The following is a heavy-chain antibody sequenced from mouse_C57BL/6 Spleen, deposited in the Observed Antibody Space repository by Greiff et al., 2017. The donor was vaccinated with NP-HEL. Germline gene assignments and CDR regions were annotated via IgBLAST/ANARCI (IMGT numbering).Heavy chain of an antibody. J-gene: IGHJ3*01. Sequence: EVHLVESGPGLVKPSQSLSLTCSVTGYSITSGYYWNWIRQFPGNKLEWMGYISYDGSNNYNPSLKNRISITRDTSKNQFFLKLNSVTTEDTATYYCAKEGIYDGYRGAYWGQGTLVTVSA. CDR3: AKEGIYDGYRGAY. CDR1: GYSITSGYY. CDR2: ISYDGSN. V-gene: IGHV3-6*01. D-gene: IGHD2-3*01.